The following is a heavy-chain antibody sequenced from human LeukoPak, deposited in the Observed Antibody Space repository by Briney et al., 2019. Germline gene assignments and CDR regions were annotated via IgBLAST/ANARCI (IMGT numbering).Heavy chain of an antibody. Sequence: SETLSLTCAVYGGSFSGYYWSWIRQPPGKGLEWIGEINHSESTNYNPSLKSRVTISVDTSKNQFSLKLSSVTAADTAVYYCARVNLVFRFHPWGQGTLITVSA. V-gene: IGHV4-34*01. J-gene: IGHJ5*02. CDR3: ARVNLVFRFHP. CDR1: GGSFSGYY. CDR2: INHSEST. D-gene: IGHD1-1*01.